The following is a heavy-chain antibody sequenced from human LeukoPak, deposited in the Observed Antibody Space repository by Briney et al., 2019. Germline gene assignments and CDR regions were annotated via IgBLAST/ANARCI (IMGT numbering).Heavy chain of an antibody. CDR3: ARDLTIFGVVITLDNYYYGMDV. V-gene: IGHV1-46*01. CDR1: GYTFTNYY. J-gene: IGHJ6*02. CDR2: INPSGGST. D-gene: IGHD3-3*01. Sequence: ASVKVSCKASGYTFTNYYMHWVRQAPGQGLEWMGIINPSGGSTSYAQKFQGRVTMTRGTSTSTVYMELSSLRSEDTAVYYCARDLTIFGVVITLDNYYYGMDVWGQGTTVTVSS.